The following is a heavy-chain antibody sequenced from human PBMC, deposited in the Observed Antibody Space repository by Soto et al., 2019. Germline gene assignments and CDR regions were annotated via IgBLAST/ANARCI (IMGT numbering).Heavy chain of an antibody. CDR1: GFTFSSYA. CDR3: AKIVTGITAAVDAFDI. CDR2: ISGSGGST. Sequence: GGSLRLSCAASGFTFSSYAMSWVRQAPGKGMEWVSAISGSGGSTYYADSVKARFTISRDNSKNTLYLQMNSLRAEDTAVYDCAKIVTGITAAVDAFDIWGQGTMVTVSS. V-gene: IGHV3-23*01. D-gene: IGHD6-13*01. J-gene: IGHJ3*02.